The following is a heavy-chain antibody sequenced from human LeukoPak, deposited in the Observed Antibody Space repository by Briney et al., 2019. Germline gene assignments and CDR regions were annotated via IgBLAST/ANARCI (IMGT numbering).Heavy chain of an antibody. CDR1: GFTFTSSA. CDR2: IVVGSGNT. CDR3: AAASDYGDYGYFDL. V-gene: IGHV1-58*01. Sequence: GTSVTVSCKASGFTFTSSAVQWVRQARGQRLAWIGWIVVGSGNTNYAQKFQERVTITRDMSTSTAYMELSSLRSEDTAVYYCAAASDYGDYGYFDLWGRGTLVTVSS. D-gene: IGHD4-17*01. J-gene: IGHJ2*01.